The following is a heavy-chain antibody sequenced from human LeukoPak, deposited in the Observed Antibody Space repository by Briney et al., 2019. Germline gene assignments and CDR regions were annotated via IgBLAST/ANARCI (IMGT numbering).Heavy chain of an antibody. D-gene: IGHD3-3*01. CDR1: GFTVSSNY. J-gene: IGHJ6*02. CDR2: IFSGGST. V-gene: IGHV3-53*01. Sequence: GGSLRLSCAASGFTVSSNYMSWVRQAPGKGLEWVSVIFSGGSTYYADSVKGRFTISRDNSKNTLYLQMNSLRAEDTAVYYCARDSYRSGYWYYYYYGMDAWGQGTTVTVSS. CDR3: ARDSYRSGYWYYYYYGMDA.